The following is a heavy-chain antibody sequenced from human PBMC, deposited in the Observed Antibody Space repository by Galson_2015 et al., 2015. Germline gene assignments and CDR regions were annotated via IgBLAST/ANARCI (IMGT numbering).Heavy chain of an antibody. CDR2: IIPIFGTA. D-gene: IGHD4-11*01. Sequence: SVKLSCKASGFTFSSYAISWVRQAPGQGLEWVGGIIPIFGTANYAEKFQGRVTITAGKYTSTAYMELSSLRSEDTAVYYCARGTATVTRYWYFDFWGRGTLVTVSS. CDR1: GFTFSSYA. V-gene: IGHV1-69*06. CDR3: ARGTATVTRYWYFDF. J-gene: IGHJ2*01.